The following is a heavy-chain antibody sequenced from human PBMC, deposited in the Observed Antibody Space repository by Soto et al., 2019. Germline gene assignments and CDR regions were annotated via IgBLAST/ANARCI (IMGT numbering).Heavy chain of an antibody. Sequence: PGGSLRLSCSASGFTFSSYAMHWVRQAPGKGLEYASAISSNGGVTYYADSVKGRFTISRDNSKNTLYLQMSSLRAEDTAVYYCVKSRYYDFWSGPRDGMDVWGQGTTVTVSS. CDR3: VKSRYYDFWSGPRDGMDV. CDR2: ISSNGGVT. CDR1: GFTFSSYA. V-gene: IGHV3-64D*06. D-gene: IGHD3-3*01. J-gene: IGHJ6*02.